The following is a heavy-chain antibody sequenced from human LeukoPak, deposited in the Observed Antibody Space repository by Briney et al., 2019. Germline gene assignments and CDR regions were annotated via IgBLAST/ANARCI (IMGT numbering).Heavy chain of an antibody. CDR2: INQHGGDK. J-gene: IGHJ3*02. D-gene: IGHD3-16*01. CDR1: GFTFSSYA. CDR3: ASVPLRGDAFDI. V-gene: IGHV3-7*01. Sequence: GGSLRLSCAASGFTFSSYAMSWVRQAPGKGLEWVANINQHGGDKNYLDSVKGRFTISRDNAQNSLYLQMNSLGAEDTAVYYCASVPLRGDAFDIWGQGTMVTVSS.